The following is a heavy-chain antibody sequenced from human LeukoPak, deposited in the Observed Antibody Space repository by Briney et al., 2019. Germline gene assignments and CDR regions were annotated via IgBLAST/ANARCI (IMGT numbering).Heavy chain of an antibody. V-gene: IGHV3-64D*06. D-gene: IGHD3-10*01. J-gene: IGHJ4*02. Sequence: GGSLRLSCAASGFTFSNAWMSWVRQAPGKGLEYVSAISSNGGSTYYADSVKGRFTISRDNSKNTLYLQMSSLRAEDTAVYYCVKDGSGSYYTYYFDYWGQGTLVTVSS. CDR3: VKDGSGSYYTYYFDY. CDR2: ISSNGGST. CDR1: GFTFSNAW.